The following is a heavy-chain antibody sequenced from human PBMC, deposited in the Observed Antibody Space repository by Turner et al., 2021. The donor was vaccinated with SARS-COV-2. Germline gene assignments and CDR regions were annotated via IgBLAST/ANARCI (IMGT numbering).Heavy chain of an antibody. CDR2: IYYSGST. V-gene: IGHV4-59*01. CDR3: ARDPVEGSFDY. D-gene: IGHD3-3*01. Sequence: QVHLQASGPGLGKLPATMSLTCTVSGGSISSYYWSWIRQPPGKGLEWIGYIYYSGSTNYNPSLKSRVIISVDTSNNQFSLKLSSLTAADTAVYYCARDPVEGSFDYWGQGTLVTVSS. J-gene: IGHJ4*02. CDR1: GGSISSYY.